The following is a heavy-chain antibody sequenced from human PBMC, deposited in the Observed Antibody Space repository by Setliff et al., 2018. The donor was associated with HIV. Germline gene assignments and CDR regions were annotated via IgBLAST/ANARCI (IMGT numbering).Heavy chain of an antibody. Sequence: SVKVSCKASGGTFSSYVINWVRQAPGQGLEWLGGAIPMLGIANHVHKFQGRVTITADKSTSTAYMELSSLSSEDTAVYYCARSTVTTDYYYYMDVWGKGTTVTVSS. V-gene: IGHV1-69*10. CDR3: ARSTVTTDYYYYMDV. D-gene: IGHD4-17*01. CDR1: GGTFSSYV. J-gene: IGHJ6*03. CDR2: AIPMLGIA.